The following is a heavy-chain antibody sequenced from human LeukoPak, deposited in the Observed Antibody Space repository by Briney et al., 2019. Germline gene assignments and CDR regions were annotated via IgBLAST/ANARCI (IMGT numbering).Heavy chain of an antibody. V-gene: IGHV3-21*01. CDR1: GFIFSTYN. CDR2: ITGGRNYL. J-gene: IGHJ4*02. D-gene: IGHD3-16*01. CDR3: ARGEETDY. Sequence: GGSLRLSCSASGFIFSTYNMNWVRQAPGEGLEWVSSITGGRNYLYYADSVKGRFTISRDNAKNSPYLQMSNLRDEDTAVYYCARGEETDYWGQGTLVTVSS.